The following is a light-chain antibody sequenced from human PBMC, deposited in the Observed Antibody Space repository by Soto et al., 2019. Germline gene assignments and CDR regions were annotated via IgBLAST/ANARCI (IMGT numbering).Light chain of an antibody. CDR2: AAS. Sequence: DIQLTQSPSFLSASVGDRVTITCRASQDISSHLAWYQQKPGKAPKLLIYAASTLQSGVPSGFGGSRSGTEFTLTITRLQPEDFATYYCQQVKTYPLTFGGGTKVEIK. CDR1: QDISSH. CDR3: QQVKTYPLT. J-gene: IGKJ4*01. V-gene: IGKV1-9*01.